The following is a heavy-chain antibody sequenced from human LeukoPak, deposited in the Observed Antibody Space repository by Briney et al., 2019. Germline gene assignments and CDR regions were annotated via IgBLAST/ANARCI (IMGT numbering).Heavy chain of an antibody. D-gene: IGHD5-18*01. Sequence: SETLSLTCTVSGGSISSYYWSWIRQPPGKGLEWIGYIYYSGSTKYNPSLKSRITTSVDTSKNQFSLKLTSVTAADTAVYYCARARDTAMGLFDYWGQGTLVTVSS. J-gene: IGHJ4*02. V-gene: IGHV4-59*01. CDR1: GGSISSYY. CDR2: IYYSGST. CDR3: ARARDTAMGLFDY.